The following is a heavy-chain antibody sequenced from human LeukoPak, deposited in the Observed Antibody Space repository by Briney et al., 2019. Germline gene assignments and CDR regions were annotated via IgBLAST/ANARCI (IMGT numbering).Heavy chain of an antibody. Sequence: GGSLRLSCAASGSTFSSYSMNWVRQAPGKGLEWVSSISSSSSYIYYAVSVKGRFTISRDNAKNSLYLQMNSLRAEDTAVYYCARDSDLGYCSSTSCLFDYWGQGTLVTVSS. D-gene: IGHD2-2*01. CDR3: ARDSDLGYCSSTSCLFDY. CDR1: GSTFSSYS. J-gene: IGHJ4*02. CDR2: ISSSSSYI. V-gene: IGHV3-21*01.